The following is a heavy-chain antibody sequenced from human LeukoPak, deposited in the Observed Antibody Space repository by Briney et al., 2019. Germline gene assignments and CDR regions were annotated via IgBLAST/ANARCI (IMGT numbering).Heavy chain of an antibody. CDR3: AREDTAVGDFDY. D-gene: IGHD3-10*01. Sequence: PSDTLSLTCTVSGGSISSGSYYWSWIRQPAGKGLEWIWRIYTSGSTNYNPSLKSRVTISVDTSKNQFSLKLSSVTAADTAVYYCAREDTAVGDFDYWGQGTLVTVSS. V-gene: IGHV4-61*02. CDR1: GGSISSGSYY. J-gene: IGHJ4*02. CDR2: IYTSGST.